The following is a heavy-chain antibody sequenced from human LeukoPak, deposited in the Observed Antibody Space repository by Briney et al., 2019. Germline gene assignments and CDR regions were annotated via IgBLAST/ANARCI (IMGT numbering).Heavy chain of an antibody. J-gene: IGHJ5*02. CDR2: MNPNSTNT. Sequence: ASVKVSCKASGYTLTSYDINWVRQATGQGLEWMGWMNPNSTNTGYAHKFQGRVTMTRNTSISTAYIELSSLRSEDTAMYYCARALPKCSGGSCYSKWYWFDPWGQGTLVTVSS. CDR3: ARALPKCSGGSCYSKWYWFDP. V-gene: IGHV1-8*01. D-gene: IGHD2-15*01. CDR1: GYTLTSYD.